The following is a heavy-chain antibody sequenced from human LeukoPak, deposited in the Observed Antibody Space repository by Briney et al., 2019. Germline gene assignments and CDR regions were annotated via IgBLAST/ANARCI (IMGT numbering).Heavy chain of an antibody. Sequence: GGSLRLSCEASGLTFSSHGMSWVRQAPGRGLEWVSVIYSGGNTYYADSVKGRFTISRDNSKNTLYLQMNSLRAEDTAVYYCARDPVNTGFDPWGQGTLVTVSS. D-gene: IGHD4-17*01. CDR2: IYSGGNT. CDR3: ARDPVNTGFDP. CDR1: GLTFSSHG. J-gene: IGHJ5*02. V-gene: IGHV3-66*01.